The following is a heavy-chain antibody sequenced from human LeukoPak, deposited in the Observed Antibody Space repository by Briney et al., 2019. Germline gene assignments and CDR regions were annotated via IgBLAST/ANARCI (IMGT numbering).Heavy chain of an antibody. Sequence: SETLSLTCNVSGGSISGYYWSWIRQPPGKGLEWIGYIHYSGSTNYNPSLKSRVTMSVDTSKNQFSLRLSSVTAADTAVYYCARSYCSSISCYSYFDYWGQGTLVTVSS. D-gene: IGHD2-2*01. V-gene: IGHV4-59*08. CDR1: GGSISGYY. J-gene: IGHJ4*02. CDR2: IHYSGST. CDR3: ARSYCSSISCYSYFDY.